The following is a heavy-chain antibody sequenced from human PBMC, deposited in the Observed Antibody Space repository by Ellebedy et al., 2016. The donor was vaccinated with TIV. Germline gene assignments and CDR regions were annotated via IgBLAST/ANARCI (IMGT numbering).Heavy chain of an antibody. CDR2: IHYSGRT. Sequence: SETLSLTXSVSGGSIDSYYWSWIRQPPGRGLEYIGYIHYSGRTNFNPSLKSRVTLSVDLSKNQFSLRLTSVTAADTAVYYCAGEDSNYSDRYYYYGLDVWGQGTTVTVSS. J-gene: IGHJ6*02. V-gene: IGHV4-59*01. D-gene: IGHD4-11*01. CDR1: GGSIDSYY. CDR3: AGEDSNYSDRYYYYGLDV.